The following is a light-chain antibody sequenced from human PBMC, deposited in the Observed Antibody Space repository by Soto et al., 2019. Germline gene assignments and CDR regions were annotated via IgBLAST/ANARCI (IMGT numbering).Light chain of an antibody. V-gene: IGLV1-40*01. CDR3: LSYDSSLSGWV. CDR2: GNN. J-gene: IGLJ3*02. Sequence: QSVLTQPPSVSGAPGQRVTISCTGSSSNIGAGYDVHWYQQIPGAAPQLLIYGNNNRPSGVPDRFSGSKSDTSASLAITGLQAEDEADYYCLSYDSSLSGWVFGGRTKVTVL. CDR1: SSNIGAGYD.